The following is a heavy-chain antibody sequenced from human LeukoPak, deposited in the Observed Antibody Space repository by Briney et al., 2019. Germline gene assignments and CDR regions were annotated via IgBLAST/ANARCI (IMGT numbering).Heavy chain of an antibody. CDR2: ISSSGSTI. J-gene: IGHJ4*02. CDR1: GFTSSSYE. Sequence: GGSLRLSCAASGFTSSSYEMNWVRQAPGKGLEWVSYISSSGSTIYYADSVKGRFTISRDNAKNSLYLQMNSLRAEDTAVYYCAGSSGWSNDYWGQGTLVTVSS. D-gene: IGHD6-19*01. CDR3: AGSSGWSNDY. V-gene: IGHV3-48*03.